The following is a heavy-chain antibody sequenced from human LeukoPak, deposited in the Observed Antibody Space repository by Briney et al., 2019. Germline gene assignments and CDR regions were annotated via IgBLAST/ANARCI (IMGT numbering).Heavy chain of an antibody. V-gene: IGHV4-59*01. CDR1: GGSISSYY. D-gene: IGHD1-14*01. CDR2: IYYSGST. J-gene: IGHJ4*02. Sequence: SETLSLTCTVSGGSISSYYWSWIRQPPGKGLEWIGYIYYSGSTNYYPSLKCRVTVSVDTSKNQFSLKLSSVTAADTAVYYCARSAGYYFDYWGQGTLVTVSS. CDR3: ARSAGYYFDY.